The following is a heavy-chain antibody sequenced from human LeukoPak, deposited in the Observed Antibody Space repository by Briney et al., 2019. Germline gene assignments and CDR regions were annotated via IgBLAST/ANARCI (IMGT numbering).Heavy chain of an antibody. J-gene: IGHJ6*02. CDR2: IYFGGRT. CDR1: VFTVSGNY. D-gene: IGHD5-12*01. Sequence: GGSLRLSCAASVFTVSGNYMSWVRLAPGKGLEGVSVIYFGGRTIYADSVRGRFTISRDNSKNTLYLQMNSLRAEDTAVYYCARGRYEFSAGMDVWGQGTTVTVSS. V-gene: IGHV3-53*01. CDR3: ARGRYEFSAGMDV.